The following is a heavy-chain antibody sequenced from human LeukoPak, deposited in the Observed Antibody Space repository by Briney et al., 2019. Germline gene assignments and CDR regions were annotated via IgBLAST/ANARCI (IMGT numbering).Heavy chain of an antibody. CDR3: ARSLSSLGYYYYGMDV. J-gene: IGHJ6*02. V-gene: IGHV4-59*08. CDR2: IYYSGST. Sequence: SETLSLTCTVSGGSTSTYYWSWIRQPPGKGLEWIGYIYYSGSTDYNPSLKSRVTISLDTSKNQFSLKLRSVTAADTAVYYCARSLSSLGYYYYGMDVWGQGTTVTVSS. D-gene: IGHD6-19*01. CDR1: GGSTSTYY.